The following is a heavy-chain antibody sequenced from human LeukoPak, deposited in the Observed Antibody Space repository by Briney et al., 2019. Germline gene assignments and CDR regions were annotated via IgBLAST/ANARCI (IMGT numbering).Heavy chain of an antibody. CDR2: INWNGGST. CDR3: AKASVTMGTFDY. J-gene: IGHJ4*02. Sequence: PGGSLRLSCAASGFTFDDYGMSWVRQAPRKGLEWVSGINWNGGSTGYADSVKGRFTISRDNSENTLYLQMNSLRAEDTAVYYCAKASVTMGTFDYWAREPWSPSPQ. V-gene: IGHV3-20*04. D-gene: IGHD4-17*01. CDR1: GFTFDDYG.